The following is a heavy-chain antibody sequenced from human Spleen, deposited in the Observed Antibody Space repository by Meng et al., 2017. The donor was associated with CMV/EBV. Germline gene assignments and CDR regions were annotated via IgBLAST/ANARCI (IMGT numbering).Heavy chain of an antibody. J-gene: IGHJ4*02. V-gene: IGHV3-7*01. D-gene: IGHD3-22*01. CDR1: GISFRGFW. CDR2: IKLDGSEK. Sequence: GGSLRLSCEASGISFRGFWMSWVRQASGKGLEWVANIKLDGSEKKYLDSVKGRFTISRDNAENLLYLHMDSLRADDTAIYFCARVQKRDYSDKISCYRDFDHWGQGTLVTVSS. CDR3: ARVQKRDYSDKISCYRDFDH.